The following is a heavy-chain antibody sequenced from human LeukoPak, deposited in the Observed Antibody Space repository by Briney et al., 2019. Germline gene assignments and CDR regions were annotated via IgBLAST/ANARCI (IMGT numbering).Heavy chain of an antibody. CDR2: IYTSGST. CDR1: GGPISSYY. J-gene: IGHJ4*02. CDR3: ARDVYDSSGYYSPGFDY. D-gene: IGHD3-22*01. V-gene: IGHV4-4*07. Sequence: SETLSLTCTVSGGPISSYYWSWIRQPAGKGLEWIGRIYTSGSTNYNPSLKSRVTMSVDTSKNQFSLKLSSVTAADTAVYYCARDVYDSSGYYSPGFDYWGQGTLVTVSS.